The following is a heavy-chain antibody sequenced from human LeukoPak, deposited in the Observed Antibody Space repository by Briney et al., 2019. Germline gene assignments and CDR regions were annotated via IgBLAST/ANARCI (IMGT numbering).Heavy chain of an antibody. D-gene: IGHD4-17*01. CDR2: IYYSGST. Sequence: PSETLSLTCTVSGGSISSSSSYWAWIRQPPGTGLEWIGNIYYSGSTYYSPSLKSRLTISVDTSKNQFSLKLSSVTAADTAVYYCARVSDTVTTWFDPWGQGTLVTVSS. CDR3: ARVSDTVTTWFDP. CDR1: GGSISSSSSY. V-gene: IGHV4-39*01. J-gene: IGHJ5*02.